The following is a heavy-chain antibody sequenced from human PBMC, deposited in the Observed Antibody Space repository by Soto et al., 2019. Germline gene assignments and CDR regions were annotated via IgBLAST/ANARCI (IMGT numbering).Heavy chain of an antibody. V-gene: IGHV6-1*01. D-gene: IGHD2-2*01. J-gene: IGHJ5*01. CDR3: ESATAAARGDWFDS. CDR1: GDSVSSNSAG. CDR2: TYYRSKWYN. Sequence: PSQTLSLTCAISGDSVSSNSAGWNWIRQSPSRGLEWLGRTYYRSKWYNDYALSVRSRITINPDTYKNHFSMQLNSVSPEDTAVYYCESATAAARGDWFDSWGQGTRVTVSS.